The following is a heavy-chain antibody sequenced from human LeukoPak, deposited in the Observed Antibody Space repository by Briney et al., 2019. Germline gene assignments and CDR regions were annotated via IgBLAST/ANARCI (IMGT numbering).Heavy chain of an antibody. J-gene: IGHJ4*02. CDR1: GYTFTSYG. CDR2: ISAYNGNT. D-gene: IGHD5-12*01. V-gene: IGHV1-18*04. CDR3: ARDLRGYGYVDY. Sequence: VKXSCKASGYTFTSYGISWVRQAPGQGLEWMGWISAYNGNTNYAQKLQGRVTMTTDTSTSTAYMELRSLRSDDTAVYYCARDLRGYGYVDYWGQGTLVTVSS.